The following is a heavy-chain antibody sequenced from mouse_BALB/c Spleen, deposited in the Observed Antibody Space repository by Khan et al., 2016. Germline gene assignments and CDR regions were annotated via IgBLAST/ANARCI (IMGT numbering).Heavy chain of an antibody. CDR1: GYTFTNYG. CDR3: ARSADYGNDY. V-gene: IGHV9-1*02. D-gene: IGHD1-2*01. J-gene: IGHJ2*01. CDR2: INTYTEEP. Sequence: QIQLVQSGPELKKPGETVKISCKASGYTFTNYGMNWVKRAPGKVLKWMGWINTYTEEPTYADDFKGRFAFSLEPSAMTAYLQINNLTNEDMATYFCARSADYGNDYWGQGTTLTISS.